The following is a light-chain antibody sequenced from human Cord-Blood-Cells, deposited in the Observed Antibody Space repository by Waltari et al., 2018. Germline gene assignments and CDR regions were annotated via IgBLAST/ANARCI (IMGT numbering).Light chain of an antibody. Sequence: DIQMTQSPSSLSASVGDRVTITCRASQSISSYLNWYQQKPGKAPKLQIYSASRLQSGVPSRFSGSGSGTDFTLTISSLQPEDFATYYCQQSYSTPITFGQGTRLEIK. CDR2: SAS. J-gene: IGKJ5*01. CDR3: QQSYSTPIT. V-gene: IGKV1-39*01. CDR1: QSISSY.